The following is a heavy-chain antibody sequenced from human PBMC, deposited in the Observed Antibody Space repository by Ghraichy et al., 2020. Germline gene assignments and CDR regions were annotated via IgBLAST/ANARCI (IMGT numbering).Heavy chain of an antibody. D-gene: IGHD4-17*01. V-gene: IGHV4-59*08. Sequence: SETLSLTCTVPGGSISSYYWSWIRQPPRKGLEWIGYIYYSGRTNYNPSLKSRVTISVDTSKNQFSLKLSSVTAADTAVYYCARSNDYGDYDTRVQDAFDIWGQGTMVTVSS. CDR3: ARSNDYGDYDTRVQDAFDI. J-gene: IGHJ3*02. CDR1: GGSISSYY. CDR2: IYYSGRT.